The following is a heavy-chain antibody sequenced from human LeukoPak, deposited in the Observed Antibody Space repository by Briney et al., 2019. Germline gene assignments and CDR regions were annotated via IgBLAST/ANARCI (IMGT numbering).Heavy chain of an antibody. D-gene: IGHD6-13*01. V-gene: IGHV5-51*01. J-gene: IGHJ5*02. CDR2: IYPGDLRV. CDR1: GYSFTSYW. CDR3: CRDLTSTWSFP. Sequence: GESLKISCHGFGYSFTSYWIGWVRQMPGKGMEWMGVIYPGDLRVRYNPSFQGQVTISVDKSINTAYLQWVSLRASDSAMYCACRDLTSTWSFPWGQGTLVTVSS.